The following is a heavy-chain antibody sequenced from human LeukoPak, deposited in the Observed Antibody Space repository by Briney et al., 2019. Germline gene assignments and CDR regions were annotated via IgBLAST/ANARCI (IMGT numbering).Heavy chain of an antibody. J-gene: IGHJ4*02. D-gene: IGHD2-15*01. CDR3: ARWVCSGGSCYFFDY. CDR1: GGSTSSSSYY. CDR2: IYYSGST. Sequence: PSETLSLTCTVSGGSTSSSSYYWGWIRQPPGKGLEWIGSIYYSGSTYYNPSLKSRVTISVDTSKNQFSLKLSSVSAADTAVYYCARWVCSGGSCYFFDYWGQGTLVTVSS. V-gene: IGHV4-39*01.